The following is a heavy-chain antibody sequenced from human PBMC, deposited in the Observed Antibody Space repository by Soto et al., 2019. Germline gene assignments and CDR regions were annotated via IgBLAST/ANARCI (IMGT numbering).Heavy chain of an antibody. D-gene: IGHD6-6*01. Sequence: GGSLRLSCAASGFTFSSYWMSWVRQAPGKGLEWVANIKQDGSEKYYVDSVKGRFTISRDNAKNSLYLQMNSLRAEDTAVYYCARDNWRIAARLPMNDAFDIWGQGTMVTVSS. CDR3: ARDNWRIAARLPMNDAFDI. J-gene: IGHJ3*02. V-gene: IGHV3-7*01. CDR1: GFTFSSYW. CDR2: IKQDGSEK.